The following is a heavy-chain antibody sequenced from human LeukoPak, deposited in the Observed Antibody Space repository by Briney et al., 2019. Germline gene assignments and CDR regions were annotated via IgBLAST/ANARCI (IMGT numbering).Heavy chain of an antibody. Sequence: GASVKVSCKASGGTFSSYAISWVRQAPGQGLEWMGRIIPIFGTANYAQKFQGRVTITTDESTSTAYMELSSLRSEDTAVYYCARDLYPDRGYSYGHFDYWGQGTLVTVSS. V-gene: IGHV1-69*05. CDR2: IIPIFGTA. CDR3: ARDLYPDRGYSYGHFDY. J-gene: IGHJ4*02. D-gene: IGHD5-18*01. CDR1: GGTFSSYA.